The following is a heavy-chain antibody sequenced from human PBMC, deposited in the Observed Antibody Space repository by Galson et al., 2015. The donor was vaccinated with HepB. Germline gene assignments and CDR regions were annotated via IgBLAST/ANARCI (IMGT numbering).Heavy chain of an antibody. Sequence: SVKVSCKASGYTFTSFGISWVRQAPGQGPEWMGWISAYNGNISFAQKFQGRVTLTQDISTSTAYMELRSLSSDDTAVYYCARDLGEDTTMIFFDYWGQGALVTVSS. CDR2: ISAYNGNI. V-gene: IGHV1-18*01. CDR3: ARDLGEDTTMIFFDY. CDR1: GYTFTSFG. J-gene: IGHJ4*02. D-gene: IGHD3/OR15-3a*01.